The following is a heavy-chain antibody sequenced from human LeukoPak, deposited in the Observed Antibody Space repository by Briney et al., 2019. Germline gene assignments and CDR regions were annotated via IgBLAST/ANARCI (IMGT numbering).Heavy chain of an antibody. V-gene: IGHV3-74*01. Sequence: AGGSLRLSCAASGFTFSSYWMHWVRQAPGKGLVWVSRINSDGSSTSYADSVKGRFTISRDNAKNTLYLQMNILRAEDTAVYYCVGPLYSYGPGAWFDPWGQGTLVTVSS. D-gene: IGHD5-18*01. CDR1: GFTFSSYW. CDR3: VGPLYSYGPGAWFDP. CDR2: INSDGSST. J-gene: IGHJ5*02.